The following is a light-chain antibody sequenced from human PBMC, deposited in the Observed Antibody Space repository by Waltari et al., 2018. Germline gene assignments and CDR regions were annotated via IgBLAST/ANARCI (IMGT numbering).Light chain of an antibody. Sequence: DIQMTQSPSSLSASVGDRVIITCRASQTINNRLSWYRQEPGKGPKPLIYYSFNLETGVPSRFSGSGSGRDYSLTINNPQPEDFATYYCQQYETFPLTFGGGTKVEIK. V-gene: IGKV1-33*01. CDR1: QTINNR. CDR3: QQYETFPLT. J-gene: IGKJ4*01. CDR2: YSF.